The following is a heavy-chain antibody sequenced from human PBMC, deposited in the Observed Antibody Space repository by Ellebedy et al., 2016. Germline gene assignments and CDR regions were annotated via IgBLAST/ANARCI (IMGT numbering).Heavy chain of an antibody. J-gene: IGHJ3*01. CDR2: INRDGSEK. V-gene: IGHV3-7*01. CDR1: GFSFSSYW. D-gene: IGHD5/OR15-5a*01. Sequence: GGSLRLXXAASGFSFSSYWMTWVRQTPGKGLEWVGNINRDGSEKYYLDSVKGRFTISRDNAKNSLYLQMNSLRAEDTAVYYCARNHEALTSVPGHYWGRGTMVTVSS. CDR3: ARNHEALTSVPGHY.